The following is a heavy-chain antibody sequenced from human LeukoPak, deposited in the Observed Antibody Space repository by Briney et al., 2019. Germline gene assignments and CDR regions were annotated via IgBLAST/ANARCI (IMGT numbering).Heavy chain of an antibody. J-gene: IGHJ4*02. CDR3: TRDLHHYDSIDYYV. CDR1: GFTFGDYP. D-gene: IGHD3-22*01. V-gene: IGHV3-49*04. Sequence: PGRSLRLSCTASGFTFGDYPMTWVRQAPGKGLEWIGCIRSKGYGGTIEYAASVKGRFTISRDDSKSIAYLQMNSLKTEDTAVYYCTRDLHHYDSIDYYVWGQGTLVTVSS. CDR2: IRSKGYGGTI.